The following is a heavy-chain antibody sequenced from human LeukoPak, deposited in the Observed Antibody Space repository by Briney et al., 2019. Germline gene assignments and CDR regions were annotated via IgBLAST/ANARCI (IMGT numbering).Heavy chain of an antibody. V-gene: IGHV3-7*03. D-gene: IGHD6-6*01. CDR3: AGEPRQLAF. Sequence: GGSLRLSCAVSGWSFSTYWMSWVRQVPGKGLKWVSSINQVGSGTHYADSVRGRFTISRDNAKNSLYLQMNSLRVEDTATYYCAGEPRQLAFWGQGTLVTVSS. J-gene: IGHJ4*02. CDR1: GWSFSTYW. CDR2: INQVGSGT.